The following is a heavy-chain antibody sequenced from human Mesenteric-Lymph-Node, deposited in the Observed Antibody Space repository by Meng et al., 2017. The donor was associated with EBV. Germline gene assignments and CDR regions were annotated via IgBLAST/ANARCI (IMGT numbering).Heavy chain of an antibody. D-gene: IGHD3-10*01. V-gene: IGHV4-34*12. CDR2: ILAINST. Sequence: VQLNQSGSGLTKPTDTLTLTRTCYGYSFSSYRRSWVRQSPGQGLEWMGEILAINSTNYNPHFNRRLTTTVNTTKNHSAYKVVSMMTADNAVDYCAPGVGSGSSNCFDPWGQGTLVTVSS. CDR1: GYSFSSYR. J-gene: IGHJ5*02. CDR3: APGVGSGSSNCFDP.